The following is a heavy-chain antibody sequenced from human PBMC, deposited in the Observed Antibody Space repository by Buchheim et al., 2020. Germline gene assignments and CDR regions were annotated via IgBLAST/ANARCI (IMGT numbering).Heavy chain of an antibody. CDR1: GFTFSTYW. CDR2: IKGDGSSI. J-gene: IGHJ4*02. D-gene: IGHD2-8*02. Sequence: EVQLVESGGGLVQPGGSLRLSCAASGFTFSTYWMHWVRQAPGQGLVWVSRIKGDGSSITYADSVKGRFTISRDNAKNTLYLQMNTLRAEDTAVYYCARDTLYCTGGICYFEYWGQGTL. CDR3: ARDTLYCTGGICYFEY. V-gene: IGHV3-74*03.